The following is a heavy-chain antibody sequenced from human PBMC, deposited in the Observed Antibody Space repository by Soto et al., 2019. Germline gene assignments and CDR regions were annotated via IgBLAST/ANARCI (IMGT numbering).Heavy chain of an antibody. Sequence: EGQLLESGGGLVQPGGSLRLSCAASGFTFSTYAMSWVRQAPGQGLESVSVTSGSGATTYYADSVKDRFTISRDNSKNSLYLQMNSLRAEATAVYYCAKDRWDSSSSHGMDVWGQGTTVSVSS. CDR2: TSGSGATT. CDR3: AKDRWDSSSSHGMDV. CDR1: GFTFSTYA. V-gene: IGHV3-23*01. D-gene: IGHD6-6*01. J-gene: IGHJ6*02.